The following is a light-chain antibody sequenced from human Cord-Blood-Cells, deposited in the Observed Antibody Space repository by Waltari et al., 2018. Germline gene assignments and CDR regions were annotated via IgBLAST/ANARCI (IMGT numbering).Light chain of an antibody. Sequence: QSALTQPASVSGSPGQSITISCTGTSSDVGCYKLVSWYQQHPGKAPKLMIYEVSKRPSGVSNRFSGSKSGNTASLTISGLQAEDEADYYCCSYAGSVVFGGGTKLTVL. CDR3: CSYAGSVV. J-gene: IGLJ2*01. CDR1: SSDVGCYKL. V-gene: IGLV2-23*02. CDR2: EVS.